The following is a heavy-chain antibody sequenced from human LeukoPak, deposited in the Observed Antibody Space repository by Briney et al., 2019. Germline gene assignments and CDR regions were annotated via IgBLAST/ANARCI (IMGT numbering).Heavy chain of an antibody. CDR3: ARGRVWFGDCDI. CDR2: INHSGST. V-gene: IGHV4-34*01. Sequence: SETLSLTCAVYGGSFSGYYWSWIRQPPGKGLEWIGEINHSGSTNYNPSLKSRVAISVDTSKNQFSLKLSSVTAADTAVYYCARGRVWFGDCDIGGQGTRDTVS. D-gene: IGHD3-10*01. CDR1: GGSFSGYY. J-gene: IGHJ3*02.